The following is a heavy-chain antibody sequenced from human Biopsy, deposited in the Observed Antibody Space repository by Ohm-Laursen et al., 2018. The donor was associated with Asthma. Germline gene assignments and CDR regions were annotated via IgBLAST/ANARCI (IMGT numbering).Heavy chain of an antibody. CDR1: GFDLSGYG. J-gene: IGHJ4*02. Sequence: RSLRLSCSASGFDLSGYGMLWVRQAPGKGLEWVALMSYDGSIKDYADSVKGRFTISRDNSMNTLYLHMNSLRVEDTAVYYCARGLDYSGRSGFDYWGQGTLVTVSS. D-gene: IGHD3-10*01. V-gene: IGHV3-30*03. CDR2: MSYDGSIK. CDR3: ARGLDYSGRSGFDY.